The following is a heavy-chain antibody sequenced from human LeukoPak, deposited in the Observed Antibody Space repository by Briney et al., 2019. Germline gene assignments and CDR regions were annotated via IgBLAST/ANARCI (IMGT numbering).Heavy chain of an antibody. D-gene: IGHD1-26*01. Sequence: PSETLSLTCTVSGGSISSSSYYWGWIRQPPGKGLEWIGSIYYSGSTYYNPSLKSRVTISVDTSKNQFSLKLSSVTAADTAVYYCARGLIPARGARYYFDYWGQGTLVTVSS. CDR3: ARGLIPARGARYYFDY. CDR2: IYYSGST. CDR1: GGSISSSSYY. J-gene: IGHJ4*02. V-gene: IGHV4-39*07.